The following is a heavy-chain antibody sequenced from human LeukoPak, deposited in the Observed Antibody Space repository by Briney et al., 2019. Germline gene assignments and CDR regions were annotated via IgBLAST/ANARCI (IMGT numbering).Heavy chain of an antibody. Sequence: ASVKVSCKASGYTFTSYAMHWVRQAPGQRLEWMGWINAGNGNTKYSQKFQGRVTITRDTSASTAYMELSSLRSDDTAVYYCARSYDSSGTNWFDPWGQGTLVTVSS. CDR1: GYTFTSYA. V-gene: IGHV1-3*01. CDR3: ARSYDSSGTNWFDP. J-gene: IGHJ5*02. CDR2: INAGNGNT. D-gene: IGHD3-22*01.